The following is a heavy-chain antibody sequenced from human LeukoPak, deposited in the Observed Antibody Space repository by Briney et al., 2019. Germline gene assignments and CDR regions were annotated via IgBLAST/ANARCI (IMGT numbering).Heavy chain of an antibody. CDR3: AKDFGSSGYQIDY. CDR1: GFTFDDYA. CDR2: ISWNSGSI. J-gene: IGHJ4*02. D-gene: IGHD3-22*01. Sequence: GGSLRLSCAASGFTFDDYAKHWVRQAPGKGLEWVSGISWNSGSIGYADSVKGRFTISRDNAKNSLYLQMNSLRAEDTALYYCAKDFGSSGYQIDYWGQGTLVTVSS. V-gene: IGHV3-9*01.